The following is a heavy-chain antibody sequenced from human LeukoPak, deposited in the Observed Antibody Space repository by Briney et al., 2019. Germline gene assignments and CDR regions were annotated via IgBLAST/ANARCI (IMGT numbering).Heavy chain of an antibody. D-gene: IGHD3-10*01. J-gene: IGHJ5*02. Sequence: SGGSLRLSCAASGFTFDVYGMSWVRQAPGKGLEWVSGINWNGGSTGYADSVKGRFTISRDNAKNSLYLQMNSLRAEDTALYHCARGTPNYYGSGSYGWFDPWGQGTLVTVSS. CDR2: INWNGGST. CDR3: ARGTPNYYGSGSYGWFDP. CDR1: GFTFDVYG. V-gene: IGHV3-20*01.